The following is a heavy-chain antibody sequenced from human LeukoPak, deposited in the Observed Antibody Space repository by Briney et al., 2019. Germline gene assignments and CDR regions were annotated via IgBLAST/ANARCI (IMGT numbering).Heavy chain of an antibody. CDR2: ISSSSSYT. CDR1: GFTFSDYY. J-gene: IGHJ4*02. Sequence: GRSLRLSCAASGFTFSDYYMSWIRQAPGKGLEWVSYISSSSSYTNYADSVKGRFTISRDNAKNSLYLQMNSLRAEDTAVYYCARAGASRTYYFAYWGQGTLVTVSS. D-gene: IGHD1-1*01. V-gene: IGHV3-11*05. CDR3: ARAGASRTYYFAY.